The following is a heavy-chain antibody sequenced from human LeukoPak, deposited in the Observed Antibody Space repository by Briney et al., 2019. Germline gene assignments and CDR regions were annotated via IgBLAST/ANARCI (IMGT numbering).Heavy chain of an antibody. CDR3: AKSQQLVDAFDI. CDR1: GFTVSSNY. CDR2: IYSGGST. D-gene: IGHD6-6*01. J-gene: IGHJ3*02. Sequence: PGGSLRLSCAAAGFTVSSNYMSWVRQAPGKWLEWVSVIYSGGSTYYADSVKGRFTISRDNSKNTLYLQMNSLRAEDTAVYYCAKSQQLVDAFDIWGQGTMVTVSS. V-gene: IGHV3-66*01.